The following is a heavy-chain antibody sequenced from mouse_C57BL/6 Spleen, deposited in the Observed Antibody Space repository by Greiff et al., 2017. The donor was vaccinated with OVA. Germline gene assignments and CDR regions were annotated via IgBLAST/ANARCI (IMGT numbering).Heavy chain of an antibody. J-gene: IGHJ4*01. CDR2: IYPNSGST. CDR3: ARWLSLYAMDY. V-gene: IGHV1-64*01. CDR1: GYTFTSYW. Sequence: VQLQQPGAELVKPGASVQLSCKASGYTFTSYWMHWVKQRPGQGLEWIGMIYPNSGSTNYNEKFKSKATLNVDKSSSTAYMQRSSLTAEYSAVYYCARWLSLYAMDYWGQGTSVTVAS. D-gene: IGHD2-2*01.